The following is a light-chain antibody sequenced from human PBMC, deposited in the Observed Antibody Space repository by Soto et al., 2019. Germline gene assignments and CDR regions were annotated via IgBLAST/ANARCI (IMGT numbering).Light chain of an antibody. CDR1: QSVTSR. Sequence: DIQMTQSPSTLSASVGDRVTITCRASQSVTSRLAWYQQKPGKAPKLLIYGASNLESGVPSRFSGSGYGTEFTLTISSLQPDDFATYYCQQYNSYSLTFGGGTTVEIK. V-gene: IGKV1-5*01. CDR2: GAS. J-gene: IGKJ4*01. CDR3: QQYNSYSLT.